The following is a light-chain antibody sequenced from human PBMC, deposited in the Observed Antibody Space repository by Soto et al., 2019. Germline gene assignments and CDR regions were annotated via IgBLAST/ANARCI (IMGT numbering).Light chain of an antibody. CDR3: SSFTSDITYV. Sequence: QSALTQPASGCGSPGQSITISCTGTSSDVGGYNSVSWYRQDPGKAPKLMMYDVTNRPSGVSNRFSGSKSGNTASLTISGLQAEDEAAYYCSSFTSDITYVFGTGTQLTVL. CDR1: SSDVGGYNS. CDR2: DVT. J-gene: IGLJ1*01. V-gene: IGLV2-14*01.